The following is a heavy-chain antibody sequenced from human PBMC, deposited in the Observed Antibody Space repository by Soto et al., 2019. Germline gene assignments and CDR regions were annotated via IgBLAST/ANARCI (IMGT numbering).Heavy chain of an antibody. CDR3: ARGLYSGYDYYYYGMDV. V-gene: IGHV3-48*03. CDR2: ISSSGSTI. J-gene: IGHJ6*02. D-gene: IGHD5-12*01. CDR1: GFTFSSYE. Sequence: PVGSLRLSCAASGFTFSSYEMNWVRQAPGKGLEWVSYISSSGSTIYYADSVKGRFTISRDNAKYSLYLQMNSLRAEDTAVYYCARGLYSGYDYYYYGMDVWGQGTTVTVSS.